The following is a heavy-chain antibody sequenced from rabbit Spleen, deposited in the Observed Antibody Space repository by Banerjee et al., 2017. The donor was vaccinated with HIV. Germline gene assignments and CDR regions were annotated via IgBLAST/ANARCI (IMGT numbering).Heavy chain of an antibody. V-gene: IGHV1S40*01. J-gene: IGHJ4*01. CDR3: AGDHAISGYRFNL. Sequence: QSLEESGGDLVKPGASLTLTCTASGVSFTSNYYMCWVRQAPGKGLEWIACIDTGSSGFTYFASWAKGRFTISKTSSTTVTLQMTSLTAADTATYFCAGDHAISGYRFNLWGPGTLVTVS. CDR2: IDTGSSGFT. D-gene: IGHD1-1*01. CDR1: GVSFTSNYY.